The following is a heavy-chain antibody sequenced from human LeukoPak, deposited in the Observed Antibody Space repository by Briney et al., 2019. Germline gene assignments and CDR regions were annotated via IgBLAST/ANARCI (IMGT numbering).Heavy chain of an antibody. Sequence: GASAKVSCKASGYTSTTYDLHWVRQAPGQGLEWIGVINPSSDATTYAENFQGRVTMTSDTSTSTVYMELSSLRSEDTAVYYCARGYRKTRFDYWGPGTLVTVSS. CDR1: GYTSTTYD. V-gene: IGHV1-46*01. CDR3: ARGYRKTRFDY. J-gene: IGHJ4*02. D-gene: IGHD2-2*02. CDR2: INPSSDAT.